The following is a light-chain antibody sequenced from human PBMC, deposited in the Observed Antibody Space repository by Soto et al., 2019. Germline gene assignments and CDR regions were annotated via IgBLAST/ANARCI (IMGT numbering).Light chain of an antibody. V-gene: IGKV3-11*01. Sequence: EIVLTQSPATLSLSPGERATLSCRASQSVSSYLAWYQQKPGQAPRLLIYDVSNRPTGIPARFSGSGSGTDFTLTISSLEPEDFAVYYCQQRSNWPITFGQGTRLEIK. CDR2: DVS. J-gene: IGKJ5*01. CDR3: QQRSNWPIT. CDR1: QSVSSY.